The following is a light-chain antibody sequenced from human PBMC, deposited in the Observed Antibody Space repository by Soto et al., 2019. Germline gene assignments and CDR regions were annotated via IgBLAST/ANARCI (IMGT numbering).Light chain of an antibody. CDR3: AAWDDSLNGVV. Sequence: QSVLTQPPSASGTPGQRVTISCSGSSSNIGSNTVNWYQQLPGTAPKLLMYSNSQRPSGVPDRFSGSKSGTSASLAISGLQSEDVADYYCAAWDDSLNGVVFGGGTKVTVL. CDR2: SNS. CDR1: SSNIGSNT. J-gene: IGLJ2*01. V-gene: IGLV1-44*01.